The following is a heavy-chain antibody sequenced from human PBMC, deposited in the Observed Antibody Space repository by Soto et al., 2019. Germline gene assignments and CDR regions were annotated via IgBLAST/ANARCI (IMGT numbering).Heavy chain of an antibody. V-gene: IGHV1-18*01. D-gene: IGHD6-6*01. CDR2: ISAYNGNT. CDR3: AREKAARIVYYYGMDV. Sequence: ASVKVSCKASGYTFTSYGISWVRQAPGQGLEWMGWISAYNGNTNYAQKLQGRVTMTTDTSTSTAYMELRSLRSDDTAVYYCAREKAARIVYYYGMDVWGQGTTVTVSS. J-gene: IGHJ6*02. CDR1: GYTFTSYG.